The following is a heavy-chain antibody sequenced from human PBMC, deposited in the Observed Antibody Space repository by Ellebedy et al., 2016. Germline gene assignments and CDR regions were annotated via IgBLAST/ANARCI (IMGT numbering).Heavy chain of an antibody. Sequence: GESLKISXAASGFTFSSYAMHWVRQAPGKGLEWVAVISYDGSNKYYADSVKGRFTISRDNSKNTLYLQMNSLRAEDTAVYYCARGGRMVRGSGAFDIWGQGTMVTVSS. D-gene: IGHD3-10*01. J-gene: IGHJ3*02. CDR1: GFTFSSYA. V-gene: IGHV3-30-3*01. CDR3: ARGGRMVRGSGAFDI. CDR2: ISYDGSNK.